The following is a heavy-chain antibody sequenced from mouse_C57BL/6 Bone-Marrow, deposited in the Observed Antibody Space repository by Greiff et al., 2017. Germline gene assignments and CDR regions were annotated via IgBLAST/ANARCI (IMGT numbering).Heavy chain of an antibody. CDR1: GYTFTSYW. Sequence: VKLQQPGAELVKPGASVTMSCKASGYTFTSYWITWVKQRPGQGLEWIGDIYPGSGSTNYNEKFKSKATLTVDTSSSTAYMQLSSLTSEDSAVYYCASWGFYAMDYWGQGTSVTVSS. CDR3: ASWGFYAMDY. J-gene: IGHJ4*01. V-gene: IGHV1-55*01. CDR2: IYPGSGST.